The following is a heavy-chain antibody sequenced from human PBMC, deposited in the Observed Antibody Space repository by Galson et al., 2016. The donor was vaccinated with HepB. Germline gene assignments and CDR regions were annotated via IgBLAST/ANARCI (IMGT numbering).Heavy chain of an antibody. V-gene: IGHV3-30-3*01. CDR2: ISDDGSKK. CDR3: ARATRRYSGSDFPPNY. J-gene: IGHJ4*02. Sequence: SLRLSCAASGFTFSSYALHWVRQAPGKGLEWVAVISDDGSKKYCADSVKGRFTISSDNSNNTLYLQMNSLRAEDTAVYYCARATRRYSGSDFPPNYWGQGALLTVSS. CDR1: GFTFSSYA. D-gene: IGHD5-12*01.